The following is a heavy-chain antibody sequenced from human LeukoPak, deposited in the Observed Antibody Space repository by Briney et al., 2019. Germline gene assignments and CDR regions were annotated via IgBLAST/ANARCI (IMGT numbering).Heavy chain of an antibody. Sequence: GSLRLSCAASGFTFSSCWMSWVRQAPGKGLEWVANIKQDGSEKYYVDSVKGRFTISRDNAKNSLYLQMNSLRAEDTAVYYCARHIAARSNWFDPWGQGTLVTVSS. CDR2: IKQDGSEK. J-gene: IGHJ5*02. CDR1: GFTFSSCW. D-gene: IGHD6-6*01. V-gene: IGHV3-7*01. CDR3: ARHIAARSNWFDP.